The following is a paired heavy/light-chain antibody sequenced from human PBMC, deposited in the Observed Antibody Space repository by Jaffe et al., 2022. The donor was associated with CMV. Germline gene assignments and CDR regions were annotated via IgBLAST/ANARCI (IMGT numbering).Heavy chain of an antibody. CDR1: GGTAVRYA. Sequence: QVLLVQSGAEVKKPGSSVKVSCRSSGGTAVRYAICWVRQAPGQGLEWMGGIIPMFGTPDYAQKFQGRVTITADRSTSTAYMELSSLRSEDTAVYYCARAPVDPYNNYYNGLDVWGQGTTVTVSS. CDR2: IIPMFGTP. CDR3: ARAPVDPYNNYYNGLDV. D-gene: IGHD1-20*01. J-gene: IGHJ6*02. V-gene: IGHV1-69*06.
Light chain of an antibody. V-gene: IGKV3-15*01. CDR2: GAS. J-gene: IGKJ1*01. CDR3: QQYNNWPPLT. CDR1: QSISSN. Sequence: EILLTQSPATLSVSPGESATLSCRASQSISSNLAWYQQKPGQAPRLLIYGASTRATGIPARFSGSESGTDFTLTISSLQSEDFAVYYCQQYNNWPPLTFGQGTKVEIK.